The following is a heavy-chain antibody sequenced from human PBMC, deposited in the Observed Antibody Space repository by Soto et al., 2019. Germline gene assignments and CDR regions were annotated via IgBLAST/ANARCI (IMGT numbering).Heavy chain of an antibody. CDR1: GGSFSGYY. CDR3: ATSQKGYNWNYFDH. V-gene: IGHV4-34*12. CDR2: VFYTGVT. J-gene: IGHJ4*02. D-gene: IGHD1-20*01. Sequence: KTSETLSLTCAVYGGSFSGYYWGWLRQSPGKGPAWMGSVFYTGVTAYNPSLERRVSVSVDTSKNQFTLKVSGVSAADTAVYYCATSQKGYNWNYFDHWGQGALVTVSS.